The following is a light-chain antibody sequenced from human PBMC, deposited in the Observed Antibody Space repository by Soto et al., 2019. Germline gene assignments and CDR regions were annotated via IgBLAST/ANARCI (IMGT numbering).Light chain of an antibody. V-gene: IGKV1-5*01. J-gene: IGKJ1*01. CDR1: QTINSW. CDR2: DAS. Sequence: DIQMTQSPSTLSASVGDRVTITCRASQTINSWLAWYQQKPGKAPKVLIFDASSLKTGVQSRFSGSGSGTEFTLTISSLQPEDFATYYCQQSYIAPCTFGKGTKVDI. CDR3: QQSYIAPCT.